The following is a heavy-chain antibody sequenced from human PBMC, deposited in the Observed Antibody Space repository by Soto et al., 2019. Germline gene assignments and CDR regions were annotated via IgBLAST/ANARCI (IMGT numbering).Heavy chain of an antibody. Sequence: ASVKVSCKASGYTFTGYYMHWVRQAPGQGLEWMGWINPNSGGTNYAQKFQGWVTMTRDTSISTAYMELSRLRSDDTAVYYCARDFIAAAGYCFDYWGQGTLVTVSS. J-gene: IGHJ4*02. D-gene: IGHD6-13*01. CDR1: GYTFTGYY. CDR3: ARDFIAAAGYCFDY. CDR2: INPNSGGT. V-gene: IGHV1-2*04.